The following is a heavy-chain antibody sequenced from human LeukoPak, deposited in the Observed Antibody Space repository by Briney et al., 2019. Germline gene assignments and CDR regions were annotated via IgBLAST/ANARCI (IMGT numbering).Heavy chain of an antibody. CDR3: ARGGVGGLRLEAPFDY. J-gene: IGHJ4*02. D-gene: IGHD5-12*01. V-gene: IGHV6-1*01. CDR2: TYYRSKWYN. Sequence: SQTLSLTCAISVDSVSSNSAAWNWIRQSPSRGLEWLGRTYYRSKWYNDYAVSVKSRITINPDTSKNQFSLQLNSVTPEDTAVYYCARGGVGGLRLEAPFDYWGQGTLVTVSS. CDR1: VDSVSSNSAA.